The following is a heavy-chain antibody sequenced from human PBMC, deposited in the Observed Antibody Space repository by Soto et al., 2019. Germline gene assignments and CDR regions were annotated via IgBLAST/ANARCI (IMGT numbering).Heavy chain of an antibody. Sequence: QVQLVQSGAEVKKPGSSVKVSCKASGGTFSSYALSWVRQAPGQGLEWMGGIIPIFGTANYAQKIQGRVTITADKSTSTAYMELSSLRAEGTAVYYCARGAEYSYGVDYWGQGTLVTVSS. J-gene: IGHJ4*02. CDR1: GGTFSSYA. CDR3: ARGAEYSYGVDY. CDR2: IIPIFGTA. D-gene: IGHD5-18*01. V-gene: IGHV1-69*06.